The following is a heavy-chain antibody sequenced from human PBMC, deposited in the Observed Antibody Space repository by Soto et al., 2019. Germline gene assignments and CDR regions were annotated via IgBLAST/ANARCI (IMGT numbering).Heavy chain of an antibody. CDR3: ARAGAYFCSGGSCYVFDY. CDR2: IYYSGST. D-gene: IGHD2-15*01. Sequence: QVQLQESGPGLVKPSQTLSLTCTVSGGSISSGDYYWSWIRQPPGKGLEWIGYIYYSGSTYYNPSLKSRVTISVDTSKNQFSLKLSSVTAADTAVYYCARAGAYFCSGGSCYVFDYWGQGTLVTVSS. J-gene: IGHJ4*02. V-gene: IGHV4-30-4*01. CDR1: GGSISSGDYY.